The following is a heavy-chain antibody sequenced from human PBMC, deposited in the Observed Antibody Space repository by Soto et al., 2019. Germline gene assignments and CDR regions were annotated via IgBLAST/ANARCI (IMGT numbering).Heavy chain of an antibody. Sequence: GGSLRLSCAASGFTFSGSAMHWVRQASGKGLEWVGRIRSKANSYATAYAASVKGRFTISRDDSKNTAYLQMNSLKTEDTAVYYCANPYCGSTSCYHYYYVLDFWGQGSSVIVSS. V-gene: IGHV3-73*01. CDR2: IRSKANSYAT. D-gene: IGHD2-2*01. CDR3: ANPYCGSTSCYHYYYVLDF. J-gene: IGHJ6*02. CDR1: GFTFSGSA.